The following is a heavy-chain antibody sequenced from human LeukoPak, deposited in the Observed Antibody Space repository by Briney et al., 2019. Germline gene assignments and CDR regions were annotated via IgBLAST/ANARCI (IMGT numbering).Heavy chain of an antibody. V-gene: IGHV1-18*01. D-gene: IGHD3-22*01. J-gene: IGHJ4*02. CDR1: GYTFTHHG. CDR3: ARDPSNSSGYHAHFDS. Sequence: GAPVKVSCKASGYTFTHHGISWVRQAPGQGLEWMGWISCYNGDTMYAQNVQGRVTMTTDTSTRTAYIELRSLRSDDTAMYYCARDPSNSSGYHAHFDSWGQGTLVTVSS. CDR2: ISCYNGDT.